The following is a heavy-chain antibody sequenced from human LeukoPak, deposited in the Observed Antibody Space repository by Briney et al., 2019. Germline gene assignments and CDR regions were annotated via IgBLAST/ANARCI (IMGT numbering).Heavy chain of an antibody. CDR3: ASVEVIVGATLYYYYMDA. V-gene: IGHV1-69*01. CDR2: IIPIFGTA. Sequence: SVKVSCKASGGTFSSYAISWVRQAPGQGLEWMGGIIPIFGTANYAQKFQGRVTITADESTSTAYMELSSLRSEGTAVYYCASVEVIVGATLYYYYMDAWGKGTTVTVSS. J-gene: IGHJ6*03. CDR1: GGTFSSYA. D-gene: IGHD1-26*01.